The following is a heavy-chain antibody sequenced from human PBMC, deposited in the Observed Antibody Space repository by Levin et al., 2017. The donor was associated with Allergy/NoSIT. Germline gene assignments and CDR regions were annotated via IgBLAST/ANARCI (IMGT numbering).Heavy chain of an antibody. CDR3: ARTLGHIDS. Sequence: SPTLSLPCAISGDSVSSANAAWNWIRQSPSRGLEWLGRTYYRSRSKWNYNYAEALKSRIIINPDTSKNQFSLQLKSVTLEDTAVYYCARTLGHIDSWGQGTLVTVSS. J-gene: IGHJ4*02. CDR1: GDSVSSANAA. CDR2: TYYRSRSKWNY. V-gene: IGHV6-1*01. D-gene: IGHD1-26*01.